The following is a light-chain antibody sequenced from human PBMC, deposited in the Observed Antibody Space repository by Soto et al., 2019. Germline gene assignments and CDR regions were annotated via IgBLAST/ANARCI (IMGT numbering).Light chain of an antibody. CDR1: PSISSW. CDR2: RAS. Sequence: DIQMTQSPSTLSASVGDRVTITCRASPSISSWLAWYQQKPGKAPKLLIYRASSLESGGTSSFSGSGSGTEFTLSISSLQPDDFATDYCQQYNSYSPTFGQGTKLEIK. J-gene: IGKJ2*01. V-gene: IGKV1-5*03. CDR3: QQYNSYSPT.